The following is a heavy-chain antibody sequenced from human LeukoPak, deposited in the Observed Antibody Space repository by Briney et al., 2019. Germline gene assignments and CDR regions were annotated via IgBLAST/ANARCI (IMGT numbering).Heavy chain of an antibody. V-gene: IGHV4-39*01. CDR2: IYYSGST. D-gene: IGHD3-10*01. J-gene: IGHJ5*02. Sequence: SETLSLTCTVSGGSISSSSYYWGWIRLPPGKGLEWIGSIYYSGSTYYNPSLKSRVTISVDTSKNQFSLKLSSVTAADTAVYYCARHAQEYGSGINWFDPWGQGTLVTVSS. CDR3: ARHAQEYGSGINWFDP. CDR1: GGSISSSSYY.